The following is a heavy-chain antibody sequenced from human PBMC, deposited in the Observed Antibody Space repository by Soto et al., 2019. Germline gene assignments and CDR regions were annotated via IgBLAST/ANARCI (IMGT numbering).Heavy chain of an antibody. CDR1: GDSVSSNSAA. V-gene: IGHV6-1*01. CDR3: ARVPYVPAAMDYYYYGMDV. CDR2: TYYRSKWYN. D-gene: IGHD2-2*01. J-gene: IGHJ6*02. Sequence: PSQTLSLTCAISGDSVSSNSAAWNWIRQSPSRGLEWLGRTYYRSKWYNDYAVSVKSRITINPDTSKNQFSLQLNSVTPEDTAVYYCARVPYVPAAMDYYYYGMDVWGQGTTVTVS.